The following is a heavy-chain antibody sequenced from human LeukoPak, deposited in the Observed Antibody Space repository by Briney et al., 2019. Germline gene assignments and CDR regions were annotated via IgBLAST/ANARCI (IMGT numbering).Heavy chain of an antibody. CDR3: ARDNILGIVVPAAPGYYYYGMDV. CDR2: ISSSSSYI. V-gene: IGHV3-21*01. D-gene: IGHD2-2*01. CDR1: GFTFSSYS. Sequence: PGGSLRLSCAASGFTFSSYSMNWVRQAPGKGLEWVSSISSSSSYIYYADSVKGRFTISRDNAKNSLYLQMNSLRAEDTAVYYCARDNILGIVVPAAPGYYYYGMDVWGQGTTVTVSS. J-gene: IGHJ6*02.